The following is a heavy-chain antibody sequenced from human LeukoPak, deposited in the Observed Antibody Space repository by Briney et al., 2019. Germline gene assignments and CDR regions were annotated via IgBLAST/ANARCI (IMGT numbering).Heavy chain of an antibody. V-gene: IGHV4-59*12. CDR1: GGSISTYY. CDR2: IYYTGST. D-gene: IGHD3-3*01. CDR3: ARAGYDFWSGYSNTFDY. Sequence: SETLSLTCTVSGGSISTYYWSWIRQPPGKGLEWIGYIYYTGSTNYNPSLKSRVTISADTSKNQFSLKLSSVTAADTAVYYCARAGYDFWSGYSNTFDYWGQGTLVTVSS. J-gene: IGHJ4*02.